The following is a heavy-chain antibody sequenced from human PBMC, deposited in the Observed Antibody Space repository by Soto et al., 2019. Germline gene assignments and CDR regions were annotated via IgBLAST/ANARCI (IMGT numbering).Heavy chain of an antibody. J-gene: IGHJ1*01. CDR1: GLSVSDKY. D-gene: IGHD3-10*01. V-gene: IGHV3-53*02. CDR3: AREGYAYGLDF. CDR2: TYTGGNS. Sequence: EVQLVQTGGGLIKPGGSLSLSCAASGLSVSDKYMSWVRQAPGKGLEWVSLTYTGGNSYFADFVKGRFIVSRDISKNTLFLHMNSLAAEDTAVYYCAREGYAYGLDFRGQGSLVTVSS.